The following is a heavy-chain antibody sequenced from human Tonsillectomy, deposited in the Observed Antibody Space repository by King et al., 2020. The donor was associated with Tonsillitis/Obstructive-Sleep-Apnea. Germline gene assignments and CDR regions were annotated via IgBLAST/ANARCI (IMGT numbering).Heavy chain of an antibody. CDR2: ISAYNGNT. CDR1: GYTFTSYG. Sequence: VQLVESGAEVKKPGASVTVSCKASGYTFTSYGISWVRQAPGQGLEWMGWISAYNGNTNYAQKLQGRGTMTTDTSTSTAYMELRSLRSDDTAVYYCARDYIVVVPAATSHAFDIWGQGTMVTVSS. V-gene: IGHV1-18*01. J-gene: IGHJ3*02. D-gene: IGHD2-2*01. CDR3: ARDYIVVVPAATSHAFDI.